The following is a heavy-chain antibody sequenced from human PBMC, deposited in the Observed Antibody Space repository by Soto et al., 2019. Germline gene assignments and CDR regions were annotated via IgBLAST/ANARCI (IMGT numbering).Heavy chain of an antibody. CDR1: GGSISSSSYY. D-gene: IGHD2-15*01. Sequence: PSETLSLTCTVSGGSISSSSYYWGWIRQPPGKGLEWIGSIYYSGSTYYNPSLKSRVTISVDTSKNQFSLKLTSVTAADTAVYYCARHPLYCLCGTCYSKYAFDIWGQGTMVTVSS. CDR2: IYYSGST. V-gene: IGHV4-39*01. CDR3: ARHPLYCLCGTCYSKYAFDI. J-gene: IGHJ3*02.